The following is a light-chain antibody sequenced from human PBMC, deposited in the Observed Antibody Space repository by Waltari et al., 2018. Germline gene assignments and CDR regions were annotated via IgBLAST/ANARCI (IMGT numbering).Light chain of an antibody. Sequence: QSALTQPASVSGSPGQSITISCTGTTSDVGGYNYVSWYQQHPGKAPKLMIYDVSKRPSGVSVRFSGSKSGNMASLTISGLQTEDEADYYCSSYSRSSTFYVFGTGTKVTVL. V-gene: IGLV2-14*03. J-gene: IGLJ1*01. CDR3: SSYSRSSTFYV. CDR1: TSDVGGYNY. CDR2: DVS.